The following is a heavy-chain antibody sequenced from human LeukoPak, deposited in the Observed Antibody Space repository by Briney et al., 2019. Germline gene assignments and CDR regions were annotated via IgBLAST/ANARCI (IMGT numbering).Heavy chain of an antibody. Sequence: PGGSLRLSCAASGFTFSSYGMHWVRQAPGKGLEWVAVIWSDGSSKHCADSVKGRFTIPRDNSKNTLYLQMSSLRAEDTALYYCARGQPPSYYDMDVWGQGTTVTVSS. V-gene: IGHV3-33*01. CDR2: IWSDGSSK. CDR1: GFTFSSYG. J-gene: IGHJ6*02. D-gene: IGHD6-13*01. CDR3: ARGQPPSYYDMDV.